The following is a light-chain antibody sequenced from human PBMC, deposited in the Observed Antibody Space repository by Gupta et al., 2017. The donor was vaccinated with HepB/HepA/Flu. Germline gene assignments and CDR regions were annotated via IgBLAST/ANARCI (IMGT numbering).Light chain of an antibody. CDR1: SSNIGAGYD. V-gene: IGLV1-40*01. CDR2: DNS. Sequence: QSVLPHPPSVSAPPAQRVTISCTASSSNIGAGYDVHWYQQHPATDPKPLIHDNSSRPSGVPDRFSGSKSGTSASLDTPGVQAEDEADYYYHFYASSRSGSVFGGGTKLTVL. J-gene: IGLJ2*01. CDR3: HFYASSRSGSV.